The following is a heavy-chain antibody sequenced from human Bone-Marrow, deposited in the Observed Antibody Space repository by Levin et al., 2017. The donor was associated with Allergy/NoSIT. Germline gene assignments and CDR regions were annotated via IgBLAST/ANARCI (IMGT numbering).Heavy chain of an antibody. V-gene: IGHV3-74*01. CDR2: VSGDGSST. D-gene: IGHD4-17*01. CDR1: GFTFGNYW. Sequence: PTGGSLRLSCAASGFTFGNYWMHWVRQVPGRGLAWVSRVSGDGSSTAYADSVKGRFTISRHDAKSTLYLQMNGLRVEDTAVYYCARASRDVAEPGTVDYWGQGTLVTVSS. CDR3: ARASRDVAEPGTVDY. J-gene: IGHJ4*02.